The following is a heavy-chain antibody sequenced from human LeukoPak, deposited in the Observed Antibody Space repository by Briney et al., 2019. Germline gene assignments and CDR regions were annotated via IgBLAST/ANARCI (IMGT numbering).Heavy chain of an antibody. D-gene: IGHD6-13*01. CDR1: GFTFSNAW. CDR3: TGVSRSSWYDY. J-gene: IGHJ4*02. Sequence: GGSPRLSCAASGFTFSNAWMSWVRQAPGKGLEWVGRIKSKTDGGTPDYAAPVKGRFTISRDDSKNTLYLQMNSLKTEDTAVYYCTGVSRSSWYDYWGQGTLVTVSS. V-gene: IGHV3-15*01. CDR2: IKSKTDGGTP.